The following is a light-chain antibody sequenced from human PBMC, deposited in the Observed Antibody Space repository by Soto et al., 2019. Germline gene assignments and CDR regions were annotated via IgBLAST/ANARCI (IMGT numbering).Light chain of an antibody. V-gene: IGLV8-61*01. CDR3: VLYMGSGIGV. J-gene: IGLJ3*02. CDR1: SGSVSTSYY. Sequence: QPVVPQEPSFSVSPGRTVTLTCGLSSGSVSTSYYPSWYQQTPGQAPRTLIYSTNTRSSGVPDRFSGSILGNKAALTITGAQADDESDYYCVLYMGSGIGVFGGGTKLTVL. CDR2: STN.